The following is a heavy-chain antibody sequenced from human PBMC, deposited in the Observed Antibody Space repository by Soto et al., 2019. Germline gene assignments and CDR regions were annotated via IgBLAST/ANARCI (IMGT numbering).Heavy chain of an antibody. CDR3: ARGYSGSYQGLDY. V-gene: IGHV1-69*02. CDR2: IIPILGIA. CDR1: GGTFSSYT. Sequence: QVQLVQSGAEVKKPGSSVKVSCKASGGTFSSYTISWVRQAPGQGLEWMGRIIPILGIANYAQKFQGRLTITADKSTSTAYMELGSLGSEGTAVYYCARGYSGSYQGLDYWGEGTLVTVSS. D-gene: IGHD1-26*01. J-gene: IGHJ4*02.